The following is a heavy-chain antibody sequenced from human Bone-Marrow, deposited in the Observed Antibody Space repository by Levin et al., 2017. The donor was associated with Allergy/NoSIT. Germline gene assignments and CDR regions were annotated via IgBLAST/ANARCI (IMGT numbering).Heavy chain of an antibody. CDR1: GYNFIAFY. CDR3: ARLGVSDDS. Sequence: ASVKVSCKASGYNFIAFYIHWVRQAPGQGLEWVGWLNPRNGGTDYAQKFQGRVTMTRDTSTNTAYLGLNGLRSDDTAVYYCARLGVSDDSWGQGTLVTVSS. V-gene: IGHV1-2*02. J-gene: IGHJ4*02. CDR2: LNPRNGGT. D-gene: IGHD1-26*01.